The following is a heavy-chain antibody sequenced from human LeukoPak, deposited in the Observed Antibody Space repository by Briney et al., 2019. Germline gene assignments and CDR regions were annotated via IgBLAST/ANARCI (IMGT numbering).Heavy chain of an antibody. CDR3: ARDQYTNSGNWFDP. CDR2: INSAGSST. CDR1: GFTFSSYW. D-gene: IGHD7-27*01. Sequence: PGGSLRLSCAASGFTFSSYWMHWARQAPGKGLVWVSRINSAGSSTSYADSVKGRFTISRDNAKSTLYLQMNSLRAENTAVYFCARDQYTNSGNWFDPWGQGTLVTVSS. V-gene: IGHV3-74*01. J-gene: IGHJ5*02.